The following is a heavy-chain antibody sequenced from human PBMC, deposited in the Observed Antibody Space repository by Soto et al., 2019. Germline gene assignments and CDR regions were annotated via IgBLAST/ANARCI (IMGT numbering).Heavy chain of an antibody. V-gene: IGHV3-23*01. CDR3: AKHYDSSGYTVPYYFDY. CDR1: GFTFSSYA. Sequence: PVGSLRLSCAASGFTFSSYAMSWVRQAPGKGLEWVSTVSGSGGNTYYADSVRGRFTISRDNSKNTLYLQMNTLRAEDTALYYCAKHYDSSGYTVPYYFDYWGQGTLVTVSS. CDR2: VSGSGGNT. J-gene: IGHJ4*02. D-gene: IGHD3-22*01.